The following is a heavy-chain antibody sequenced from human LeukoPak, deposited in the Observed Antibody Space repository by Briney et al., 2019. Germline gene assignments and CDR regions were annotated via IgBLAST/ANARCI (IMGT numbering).Heavy chain of an antibody. CDR2: ISSGGSTI. Sequence: GGSLRLSCAASGFSFSSSEMNWVRQAPGKGLEWVSYISSGGSTIYYADSVKGRFTISRDNAKNSLYLQMNSLRAEDTAVYYCARVTIFGVVATFDYWGQGTLVTVSS. V-gene: IGHV3-48*03. D-gene: IGHD3-3*01. J-gene: IGHJ4*02. CDR3: ARVTIFGVVATFDY. CDR1: GFSFSSSE.